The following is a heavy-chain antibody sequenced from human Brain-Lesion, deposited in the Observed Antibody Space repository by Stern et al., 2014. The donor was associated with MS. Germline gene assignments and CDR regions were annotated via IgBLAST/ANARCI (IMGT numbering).Heavy chain of an antibody. CDR1: GGSISRGGYY. Sequence: QVQLVQSGPGLVKPSQTLSLSCTVSGGSISRGGYYWSWIPPPAGKGLEWIGRILNSGSPNYNPPLKGRVTISIAPAKNQFSRGLTSRPAADTAVYYCARGRVVPGFQYYATDVWGQGATVIVSS. V-gene: IGHV4-61*02. CDR3: ARGRVVPGFQYYATDV. CDR2: ILNSGSP. D-gene: IGHD2-2*01. J-gene: IGHJ6*02.